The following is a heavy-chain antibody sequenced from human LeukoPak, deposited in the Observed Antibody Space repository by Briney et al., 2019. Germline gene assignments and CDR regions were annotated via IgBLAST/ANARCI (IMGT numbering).Heavy chain of an antibody. J-gene: IGHJ6*02. V-gene: IGHV3-33*01. D-gene: IGHD2-8*01. Sequence: GGSLRLSCAASGFTFSSYGMHWVRQAPGKGLEWVADIWFDGKNEHFADSVKGRFTTSRDNSKNTMYLQINSLRAEDTAVYYCARDRHCANGVCHSPPGMDVWSQGTTVTVSS. CDR1: GFTFSSYG. CDR3: ARDRHCANGVCHSPPGMDV. CDR2: IWFDGKNE.